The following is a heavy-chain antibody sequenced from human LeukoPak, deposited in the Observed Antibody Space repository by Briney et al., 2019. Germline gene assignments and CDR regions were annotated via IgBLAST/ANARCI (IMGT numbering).Heavy chain of an antibody. Sequence: ETLFLTCTVSGGSISSSSYYWGWVRQAPGKGLEWVSAISGSGDSTYYADSVKGRFTISRDNSKNTLYLQMNSLRAEDTAVYYCAKRRGLLEFDYWGQGTLVTVSS. CDR1: GGSISSSSYY. CDR3: AKRRGLLEFDY. V-gene: IGHV3-23*01. D-gene: IGHD2-21*01. J-gene: IGHJ4*02. CDR2: ISGSGDST.